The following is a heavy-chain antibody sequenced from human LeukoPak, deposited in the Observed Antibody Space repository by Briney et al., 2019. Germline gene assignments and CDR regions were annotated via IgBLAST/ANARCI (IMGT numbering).Heavy chain of an antibody. CDR1: GGSISSNSYY. J-gene: IGHJ4*02. Sequence: PSETLSLTCTVSGGSISSNSYYWGWIRQPPGKGLEWIGSIYDSGSTYYNPSLKSRVTTSVDTSKNQFSLKLRSVTAADTAVYYCARIAVAEDYYFDYWGQGTLVTVSS. D-gene: IGHD6-19*01. CDR3: ARIAVAEDYYFDY. V-gene: IGHV4-39*01. CDR2: IYDSGST.